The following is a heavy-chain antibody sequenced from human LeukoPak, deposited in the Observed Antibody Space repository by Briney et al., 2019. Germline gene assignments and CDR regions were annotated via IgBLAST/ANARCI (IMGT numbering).Heavy chain of an antibody. J-gene: IGHJ2*01. CDR2: IYYSGST. V-gene: IGHV4-59*01. D-gene: IGHD3-9*01. Sequence: SETLSLTCTVSGGSISGYYWGWVRQPPGKALEWIEYIYYSGSTSYNPSLKSRVTVSVDTSKNQFSLNLSSVSAADTAVYYCARVGAKLTGVGWFFDLWGRGTLVTVSS. CDR3: ARVGAKLTGVGWFFDL. CDR1: GGSISGYY.